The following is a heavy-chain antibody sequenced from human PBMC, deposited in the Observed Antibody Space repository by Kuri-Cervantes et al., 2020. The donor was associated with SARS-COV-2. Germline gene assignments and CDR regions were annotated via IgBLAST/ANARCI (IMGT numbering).Heavy chain of an antibody. J-gene: IGHJ4*02. Sequence: GESLKISCAASGFTFSDYYMSWIRQAPGKGLEWVSYISSSGSTIYYADSVKGRFTISRDNSKNTLYLQMNTLRAEDTSVYYCARDRVSYGSFLDYWGQGTLVTVSS. CDR1: GFTFSDYY. D-gene: IGHD5-18*01. CDR2: ISSSGSTI. V-gene: IGHV3-11*04. CDR3: ARDRVSYGSFLDY.